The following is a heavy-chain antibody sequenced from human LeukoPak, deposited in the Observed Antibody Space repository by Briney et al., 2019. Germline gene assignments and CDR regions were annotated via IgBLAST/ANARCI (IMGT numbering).Heavy chain of an antibody. CDR3: AKQGGYYYDSSGYYQRPYYFDY. J-gene: IGHJ4*02. CDR2: ISGSGGST. V-gene: IGHV3-23*01. Sequence: GGSLRLSCAASGFTFSSYGMSWVRQAPGKGLEWVSAISGSGGSTYYADSVKGRFTISRDNSKNTLYLQMNSLRAEDTAVYYCAKQGGYYYDSSGYYQRPYYFDYWGQGTLVTVSS. D-gene: IGHD3-22*01. CDR1: GFTFSSYG.